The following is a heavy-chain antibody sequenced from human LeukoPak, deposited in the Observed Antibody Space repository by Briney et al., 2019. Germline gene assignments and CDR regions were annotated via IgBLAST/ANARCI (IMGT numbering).Heavy chain of an antibody. CDR3: ARVAYYYDSSGYYDY. J-gene: IGHJ4*02. Sequence: RRSLRLSCAASGFTFSSYAMHWVRQAPGKGLEWVAVISYDGSNKYYADSVKGRFTISRDNSKNTLYLQMNSLRAEDTAVYYCARVAYYYDSSGYYDYWGQGTLVTVSS. V-gene: IGHV3-30*04. CDR2: ISYDGSNK. CDR1: GFTFSSYA. D-gene: IGHD3-22*01.